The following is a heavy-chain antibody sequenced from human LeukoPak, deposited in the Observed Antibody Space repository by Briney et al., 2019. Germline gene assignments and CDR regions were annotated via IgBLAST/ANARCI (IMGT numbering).Heavy chain of an antibody. D-gene: IGHD3-3*01. CDR1: GFTFSSYS. CDR2: ISSSSSYI. V-gene: IGHV3-21*01. J-gene: IGHJ4*02. CDR3: ARVGWSGYYDTDY. Sequence: SGGSLRLSCAASGFTFSSYSMNWVRQAPGKGLEWVSSISSSSSYIYYADSVKGRFTISRDNAKNSLYLQMNSLRAEDTAVYYCARVGWSGYYDTDYWGQGTLVTVSS.